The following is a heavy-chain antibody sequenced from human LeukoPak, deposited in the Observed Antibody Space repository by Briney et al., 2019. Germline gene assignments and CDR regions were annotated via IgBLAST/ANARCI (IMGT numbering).Heavy chain of an antibody. CDR1: GASLSSSHW. CDR2: IYLGGST. V-gene: IGHV4-4*02. Sequence: SETLSLTCAVSGASLSSSHWWSWVRQPPRKGLEWIGAIYLGGSTNCNPSLKGRVTISVDRSNHQFSLRLTSVTAADTAVYYCARGGGDSNGYYYPYYFDYWGEGTLVTVSS. CDR3: ARGGGDSNGYYYPYYFDY. D-gene: IGHD3-22*01. J-gene: IGHJ4*02.